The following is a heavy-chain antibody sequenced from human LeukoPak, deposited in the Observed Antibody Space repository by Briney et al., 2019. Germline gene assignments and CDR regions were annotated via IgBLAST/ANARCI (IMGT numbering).Heavy chain of an antibody. J-gene: IGHJ3*02. CDR2: ISAYNGNT. Sequence: ASVKVSCKASGYTFTSYGISWVRQAPGQGLEWMGWISAYNGNTNYAQKLQGRVTMTTDTSTSTAYMELRSLRSDDTAVYYCARDNHYDFWSCYSGDDAFDIWGQGTMVTVSS. CDR1: GYTFTSYG. V-gene: IGHV1-18*01. D-gene: IGHD3-3*01. CDR3: ARDNHYDFWSCYSGDDAFDI.